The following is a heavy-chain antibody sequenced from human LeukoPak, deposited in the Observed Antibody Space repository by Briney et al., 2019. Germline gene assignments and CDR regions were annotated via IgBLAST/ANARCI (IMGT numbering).Heavy chain of an antibody. J-gene: IGHJ5*02. Sequence: PGGSLRLSCAASGFTFNRYNMKWVRRAPGKGLEWVSSISTSSSYIYYADSVRGRFTISRDNAKNSLYLQMNSLRAEDTAVYSCARGADGVSSNSRGWFDPWGQGTLVTVSS. D-gene: IGHD2-15*01. CDR2: ISTSSSYI. CDR3: ARGADGVSSNSRGWFDP. V-gene: IGHV3-21*01. CDR1: GFTFNRYN.